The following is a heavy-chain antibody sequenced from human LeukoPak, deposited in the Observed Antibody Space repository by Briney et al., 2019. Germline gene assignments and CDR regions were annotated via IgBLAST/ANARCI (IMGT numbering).Heavy chain of an antibody. CDR2: ITHSGST. J-gene: IGHJ4*02. CDR3: ARPGYSGYDIDY. CDR1: GGSFSGYY. V-gene: IGHV4-34*01. Sequence: SETLSLTCAVYGGSFSGYYWSWIRQPPGKGLEWIGEITHSGSTNYNPSLKSRVTISVDTSKNQFSLKLSSVAAADTAVYYCARPGYSGYDIDYWGQGTLVTVSS. D-gene: IGHD5-12*01.